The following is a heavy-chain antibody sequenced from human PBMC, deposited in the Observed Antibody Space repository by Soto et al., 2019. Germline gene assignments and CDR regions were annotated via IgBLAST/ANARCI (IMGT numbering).Heavy chain of an antibody. D-gene: IGHD3-10*01. CDR3: ARSRPMAASYFDY. J-gene: IGHJ4*02. V-gene: IGHV4-30-4*01. CDR1: GGSISSGDYY. Sequence: QVQLQESGPGLVKPSQTLSLTCTVSGGSISSGDYYWSWIHQPPGKGLEWIGYIYYSGSTYYNPSLKSRVTISVDTSKNQFSLKLSSVTAADTAVYYCARSRPMAASYFDYWGQGTLVTVSS. CDR2: IYYSGST.